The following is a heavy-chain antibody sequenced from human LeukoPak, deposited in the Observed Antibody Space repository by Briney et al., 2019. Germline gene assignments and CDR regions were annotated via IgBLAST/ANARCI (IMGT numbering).Heavy chain of an antibody. CDR3: ARAGITMVRGGNWFDP. V-gene: IGHV4-59*01. D-gene: IGHD3-10*01. J-gene: IGHJ5*02. Sequence: SETLSLTCTVSGGSISSYYWSWIRQPPGKGLEWIGYIYYSGSTNYNPSLKSRVTISVDTSKNKFSLKLRSVPAADTAVFYCARAGITMVRGGNWFDPWGQGTLVTVSS. CDR2: IYYSGST. CDR1: GGSISSYY.